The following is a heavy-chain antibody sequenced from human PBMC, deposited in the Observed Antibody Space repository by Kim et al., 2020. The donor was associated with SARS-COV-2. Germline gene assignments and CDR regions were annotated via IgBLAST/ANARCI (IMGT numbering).Heavy chain of an antibody. V-gene: IGHV3-7*01. CDR3: ARHGVRWGGSGSDACDI. Sequence: GGSLRLSCAASGFTFSSYWMSWVRQAPGKGLEWVANIKQDGSEKYYVDSVKGRFTISRDNAKNSLYLQMNSLRAEDTAVYYCARHGVRWGGSGSDACDIWGQGTMVTVSS. CDR1: GFTFSSYW. CDR2: IKQDGSEK. D-gene: IGHD5-12*01. J-gene: IGHJ3*02.